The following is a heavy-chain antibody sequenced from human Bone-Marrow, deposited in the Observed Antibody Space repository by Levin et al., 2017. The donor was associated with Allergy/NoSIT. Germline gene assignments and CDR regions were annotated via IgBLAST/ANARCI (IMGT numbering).Heavy chain of an antibody. V-gene: IGHV3-11*01. D-gene: IGHD2-8*02. J-gene: IGHJ4*02. CDR3: ARDPRSTGYFDF. CDR2: ISSSGTTV. Sequence: GESLKISCAASGFTFSDYFMSWIRQAPGKGLEWVSYISSSGTTVYYAESVKGRFSISRDNTNNSLYLQMNSLGAEDTAIYYCARDPRSTGYFDFWGQGALVTVSS. CDR1: GFTFSDYF.